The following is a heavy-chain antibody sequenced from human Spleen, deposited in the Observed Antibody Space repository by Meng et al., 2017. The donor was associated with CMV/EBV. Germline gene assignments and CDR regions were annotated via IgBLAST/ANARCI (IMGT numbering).Heavy chain of an antibody. Sequence: QGSLGGLGAEVGEPGSSGEVYCRACGYSVTSYYMHWARQAPGRGLEWMGWSNPSGGSTSYEQKFQGRDTMTRDTSTSTVYMELSSLRSEDTAVYYCAREGSVAGTGTCDYWGQGTLVTVSS. CDR2: SNPSGGST. J-gene: IGHJ4*02. V-gene: IGHV1-46*01. CDR1: GYSVTSYY. D-gene: IGHD6-19*01. CDR3: AREGSVAGTGTCDY.